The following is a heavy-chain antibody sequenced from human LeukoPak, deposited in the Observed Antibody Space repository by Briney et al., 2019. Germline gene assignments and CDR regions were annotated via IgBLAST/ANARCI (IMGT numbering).Heavy chain of an antibody. V-gene: IGHV3-33*01. D-gene: IGHD3-10*01. CDR3: ARDRGDGSGTYCDY. J-gene: IGHJ4*02. Sequence: GGSLRLACAASGFTFSSYGMHWVRQAPGKGLEWVAVIWYDGSNKYYTDFVKGRFSISRDNSKNTLYLQMNSLRDEDTAVYYCARDRGDGSGTYCDYWGRGTLVTVSS. CDR1: GFTFSSYG. CDR2: IWYDGSNK.